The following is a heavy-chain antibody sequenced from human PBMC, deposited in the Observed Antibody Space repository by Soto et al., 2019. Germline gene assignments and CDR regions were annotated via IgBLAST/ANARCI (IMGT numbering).Heavy chain of an antibody. CDR2: IYYSGRT. V-gene: IGHV4-59*01. CDR3: ARMRGLGEISPYLDY. J-gene: IGHJ4*02. CDR1: GGSISDYQ. D-gene: IGHD3-16*01. Sequence: QVQLQESGPGLVKPSETLSLTCSISGGSISDYQWNWIRQPPGKGLEWIGYIYYSGRTNYNPSLKSRLTISLDTSTRHSSLRLRSVTAADTAVYYCARMRGLGEISPYLDYWGQGALVTVSS.